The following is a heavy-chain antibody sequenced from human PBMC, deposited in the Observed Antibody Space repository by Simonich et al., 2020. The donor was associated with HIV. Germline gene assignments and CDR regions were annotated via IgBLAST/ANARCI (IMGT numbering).Heavy chain of an antibody. Sequence: QVQLQESGPGLVKPSETLSLTCAVSGYSISSGHYWGWIRQPPGKGLVWIGTIYHRGRTYYNTSLKSRVTISIDTSKNQFSLKLSSVTAADTAVYYCARDRGYSGYDFDYWGQGTLVTVSS. D-gene: IGHD5-12*01. CDR2: IYHRGRT. J-gene: IGHJ4*02. V-gene: IGHV4-38-2*02. CDR1: GYSISSGHY. CDR3: ARDRGYSGYDFDY.